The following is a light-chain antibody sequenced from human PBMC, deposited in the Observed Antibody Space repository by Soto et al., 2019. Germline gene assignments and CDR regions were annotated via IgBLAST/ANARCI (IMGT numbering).Light chain of an antibody. Sequence: SVLTQPPSVSGAPGQRVTISCTGSSSNIGAGYDVHWYQQLPGTAPKLLIYDNSNRPSGVPDRFSGSKSGTSASLAITGLQAEDETDYYCQSYDSSLSGVRFGGGTQLTVL. CDR3: QSYDSSLSGVR. CDR2: DNS. V-gene: IGLV1-40*01. J-gene: IGLJ2*01. CDR1: SSNIGAGYD.